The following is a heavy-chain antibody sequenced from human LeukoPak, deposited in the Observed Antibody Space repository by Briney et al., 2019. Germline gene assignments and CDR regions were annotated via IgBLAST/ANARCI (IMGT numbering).Heavy chain of an antibody. V-gene: IGHV1-3*01. D-gene: IGHD3-10*01. Sequence: ASVKVSCKASGYTFTNYAMHWVRQAPGQRLEWMGWINAGNGNTKYSQKFQGRVTITRNTSASTAYIELSSLRSEDTAVYYCARGLLWFGELSPFGCWGQGTLVTVSS. J-gene: IGHJ4*02. CDR1: GYTFTNYA. CDR2: INAGNGNT. CDR3: ARGLLWFGELSPFGC.